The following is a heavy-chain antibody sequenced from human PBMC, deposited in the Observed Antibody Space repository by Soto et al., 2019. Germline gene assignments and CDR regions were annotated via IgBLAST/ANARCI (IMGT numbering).Heavy chain of an antibody. D-gene: IGHD6-13*01. CDR3: ARVAGVAAAGTIDY. Sequence: ESGGGLVQPEGSLRLSCAASGFTFSSYEMNWVRQAPGKGLEWVSYISISGRTIYYADSVKGRFTVSRDNAKNSLYLQMNSLRGEDTAVYYCARVAGVAAAGTIDYWGQGTLVTVSS. CDR2: ISISGRTI. CDR1: GFTFSSYE. J-gene: IGHJ4*02. V-gene: IGHV3-48*03.